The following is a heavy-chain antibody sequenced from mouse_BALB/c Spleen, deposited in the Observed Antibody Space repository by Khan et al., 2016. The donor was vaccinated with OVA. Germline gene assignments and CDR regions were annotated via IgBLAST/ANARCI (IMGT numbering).Heavy chain of an antibody. CDR2: ISTGDTT. CDR3: ARDYWFVY. Sequence: DVMLVESGGGLVKPGGSLKVSCAASGFTFSNYAMSWVRQTPEKRLEWVASISTGDTTYYPDSVKGRFTISRDNARNILYLQMSSLRSDGTAMYYCARDYWFVYWGQGTLVTVSA. V-gene: IGHV5-6-5*01. CDR1: GFTFSNYA. J-gene: IGHJ3*01.